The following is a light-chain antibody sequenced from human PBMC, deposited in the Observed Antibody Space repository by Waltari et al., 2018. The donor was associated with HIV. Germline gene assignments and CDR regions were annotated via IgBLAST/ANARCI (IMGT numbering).Light chain of an antibody. V-gene: IGKV1-39*01. Sequence: DIQMPQSPSSLSASVGASVPLTCRTIQSISTYLNWYQQRPGKAPKLLIYAASSLQSGVPSRFRSSASGTDFSLTISSLLPEDFATYYCQQTYRTLSLTGGGGTKVELK. J-gene: IGKJ4*01. CDR2: AAS. CDR1: QSISTY. CDR3: QQTYRTLSLT.